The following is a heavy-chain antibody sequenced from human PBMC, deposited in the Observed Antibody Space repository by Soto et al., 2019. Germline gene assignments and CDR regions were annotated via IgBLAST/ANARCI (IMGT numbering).Heavy chain of an antibody. CDR3: AIGVEVAATGAFEI. V-gene: IGHV4-59*01. CDR1: GGSISSYY. CDR2: IYYSGST. D-gene: IGHD2-15*01. J-gene: IGHJ3*02. Sequence: SETLSLTCTVSGGSISSYYWSWIRQPPGKGLEWIGYIYYSGSTNYNPSLKSRVTISVDTSKNQFSLKLSSVTAADTAVYYCAIGVEVAATGAFEIWGQGTMVTVSS.